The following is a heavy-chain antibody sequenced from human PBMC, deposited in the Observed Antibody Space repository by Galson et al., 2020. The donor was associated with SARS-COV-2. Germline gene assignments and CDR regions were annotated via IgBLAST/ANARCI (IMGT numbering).Heavy chain of an antibody. CDR2: LSYDGGNT. CDR3: AKCGWSAVSAWDRGFDY. CDR1: GFNFKYYG. D-gene: IGHD6-19*01. Sequence: GGSLRLSFAASGFNFKYYGMHWVRQAPGKGLEWVAVLSYDGGNTYYADSVKGRFTISRDNSKTTLYLQMNNLRPEDTAVYYCAKCGWSAVSAWDRGFDYWGQGTLVTVSS. V-gene: IGHV3-30*18. J-gene: IGHJ4*02.